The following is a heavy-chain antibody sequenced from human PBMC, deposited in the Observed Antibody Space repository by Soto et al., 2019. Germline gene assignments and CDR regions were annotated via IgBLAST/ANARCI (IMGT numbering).Heavy chain of an antibody. CDR1: GFSLSTSGVG. Sequence: GSGPTLVNPTQTLTLTCTFSGFSLSTSGVGVSWIRQPPAKALEWLALIDWDDDKHYSTSLKTRLTISKDTSKNQVVLTMTNMDPVDTATYYCARTTGIAAAGTWDSFAGYYYGMDVWGQGTTVTVSS. D-gene: IGHD6-13*01. CDR3: ARTTGIAAAGTWDSFAGYYYGMDV. V-gene: IGHV2-70*01. J-gene: IGHJ6*02. CDR2: IDWDDDK.